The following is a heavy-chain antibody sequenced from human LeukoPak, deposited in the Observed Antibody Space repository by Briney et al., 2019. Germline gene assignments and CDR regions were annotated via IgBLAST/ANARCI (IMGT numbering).Heavy chain of an antibody. J-gene: IGHJ4*02. V-gene: IGHV4-38-2*01. CDR1: GYSISSGYY. CDR3: TRFGELIGEIDY. CDR2: IYHSGST. D-gene: IGHD3-10*01. Sequence: SETLSLTCAVSGYSISSGYYWGWIRQPPGKGLEWIGSIYHSGSTYYNPSLKSRVTISVDTSKNQFSLKLSSVTAADTAVYYCTRFGELIGEIDYWGQGTLVTVSS.